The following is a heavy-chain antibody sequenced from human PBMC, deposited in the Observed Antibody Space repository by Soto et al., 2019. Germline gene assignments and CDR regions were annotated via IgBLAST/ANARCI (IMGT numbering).Heavy chain of an antibody. J-gene: IGHJ4*02. V-gene: IGHV3-23*01. CDR1: GFTFSSYG. D-gene: IGHD3-22*01. CDR2: ISGSGGST. CDR3: ASYYYDSSGYYHYFDY. Sequence: EVQLLESGGGLVQPGGSLRVSCAASGFTFSSYGMSWFRQAPGKGLEWVSGISGSGGSTYYADSVKGRFTISRDNSKNTVYLQMNSLRAEDTASYYCASYYYDSSGYYHYFDYWGQGTLVTVSS.